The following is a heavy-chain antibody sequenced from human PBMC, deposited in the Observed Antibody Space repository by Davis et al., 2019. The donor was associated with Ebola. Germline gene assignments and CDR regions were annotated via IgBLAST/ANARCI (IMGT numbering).Heavy chain of an antibody. J-gene: IGHJ6*04. CDR3: ARDRYSNYLKNFYYYAMDV. V-gene: IGHV1-69*13. Sequence: AASVKVSCKASGYTFPSYYMHWVRQAPGQGLEWMGGIIPIFGTANYAQKFQGRVTITADESTSTAYMELSSLRSEDTAIYYCARDRYSNYLKNFYYYAMDVWGKGTPVTVSS. CDR1: GYTFPSYY. D-gene: IGHD4-11*01. CDR2: IIPIFGTA.